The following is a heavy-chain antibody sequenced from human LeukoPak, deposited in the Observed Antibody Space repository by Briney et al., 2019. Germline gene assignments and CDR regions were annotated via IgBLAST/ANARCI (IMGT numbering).Heavy chain of an antibody. CDR1: GGSISSYY. D-gene: IGHD2-2*01. V-gene: IGHV4-59*08. J-gene: IGHJ4*02. Sequence: SETLSLTCTVSGGSISSYYWSWIRQPPGKGLEWIGYIYYSGSTNYNPSLESRVAISADMSKNQFSLKLTSVTGADTAVYYCARHNYQLSALDYWGQGTLVTVSS. CDR3: ARHNYQLSALDY. CDR2: IYYSGST.